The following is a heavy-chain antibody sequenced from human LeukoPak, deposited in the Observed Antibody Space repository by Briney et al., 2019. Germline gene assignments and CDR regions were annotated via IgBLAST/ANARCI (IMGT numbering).Heavy chain of an antibody. J-gene: IGHJ1*01. Sequence: ASVMVSCKASGYTFTSYFMHWVRQAPGQGLEWMGIINPSGGSTNYAQKFQGRATMTRDTSTSTVYMELSSLRSEDTAVYYCARAHYYDSSDYGGIEHWGQGTLVTVSS. V-gene: IGHV1-46*01. CDR3: ARAHYYDSSDYGGIEH. D-gene: IGHD3-22*01. CDR2: INPSGGST. CDR1: GYTFTSYF.